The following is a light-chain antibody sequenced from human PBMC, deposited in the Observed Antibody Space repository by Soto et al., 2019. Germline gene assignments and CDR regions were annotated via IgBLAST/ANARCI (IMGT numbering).Light chain of an antibody. J-gene: IGLJ1*01. Sequence: QSVLTQPASVSGSPGQSITISCTGTSGDVGGYNYVSWYQQHPGKAPKLMIYEVSNRPSGVPNRFSGSKSGNTASLTTSGLQAEDEADYYCSSYTITSALYVFGPGTKVTVL. CDR2: EVS. CDR3: SSYTITSALYV. CDR1: SGDVGGYNY. V-gene: IGLV2-14*01.